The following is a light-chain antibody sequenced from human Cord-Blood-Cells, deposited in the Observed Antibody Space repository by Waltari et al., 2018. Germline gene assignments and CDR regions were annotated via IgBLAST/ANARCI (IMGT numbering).Light chain of an antibody. CDR1: SSNIGAGYD. CDR3: QSYDSSLSAYVV. Sequence: QSVLTQPPSVSGAPAQRVTISCTGSSSNIGAGYDVHWYQQLPGTAPKLLIYSNSNRPSGVPDRFSGSKSGTSASLAITGLQAEDEADYYCQSYDSSLSAYVVFGGGTKLTVL. J-gene: IGLJ2*01. CDR2: SNS. V-gene: IGLV1-40*01.